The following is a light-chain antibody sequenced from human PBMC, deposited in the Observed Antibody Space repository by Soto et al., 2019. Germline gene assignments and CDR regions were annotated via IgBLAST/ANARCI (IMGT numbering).Light chain of an antibody. CDR2: DVS. V-gene: IGLV2-14*03. Sequence: QSVLTQPASVSGSPGQSITISCTGTSSDVGFHNFVSWYQQHPGKVPKLMIYDVSNRPSGVSNRFSGSKSGNTASLTISGLQAEDEADYYCTACTSGNTYVFGTGTKVTVL. CDR1: SSDVGFHNF. J-gene: IGLJ1*01. CDR3: TACTSGNTYV.